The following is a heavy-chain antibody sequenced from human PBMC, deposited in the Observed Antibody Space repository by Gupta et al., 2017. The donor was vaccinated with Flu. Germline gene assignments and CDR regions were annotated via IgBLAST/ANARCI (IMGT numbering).Heavy chain of an antibody. V-gene: IGHV4-38-2*02. CDR2: IYHSGST. D-gene: IGHD2-2*01. CDR1: GYSISSGYY. Sequence: QVQLQESGPGLVKPSETLSLTCAVSGYSISSGYYWGWIRQPPGKGLEGIGSIYHSGSTYYNPSLKSRVTISVDTSKNQFSLKLSSVTAADTAVYYCARDTCSSTSCLTYYYYYGMDVWGQGTTVTVSS. CDR3: ARDTCSSTSCLTYYYYYGMDV. J-gene: IGHJ6*02.